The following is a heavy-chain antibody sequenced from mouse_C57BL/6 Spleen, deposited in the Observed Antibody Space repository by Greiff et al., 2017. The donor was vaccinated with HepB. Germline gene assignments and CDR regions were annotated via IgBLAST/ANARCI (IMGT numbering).Heavy chain of an antibody. V-gene: IGHV1-50*01. D-gene: IGHD1-1*01. CDR3: ARGRLNYGSSYLDY. CDR2: IDPSDSYT. J-gene: IGHJ2*01. Sequence: QVQLQQPGAELVKPGASVKLSCKASGYTFTSYWMQWVKQRPGQGLEWIGEIDPSDSYTNYNQKFKGKATLTVDTSSSTAYMQLSSLTSEDSAVYYCARGRLNYGSSYLDYWGQGTTLTVSS. CDR1: GYTFTSYW.